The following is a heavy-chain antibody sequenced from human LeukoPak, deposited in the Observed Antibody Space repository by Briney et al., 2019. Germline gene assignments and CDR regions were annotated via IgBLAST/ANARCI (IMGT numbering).Heavy chain of an antibody. CDR1: GGSFSGYY. CDR3: ARDKIVGATTPYYFDY. J-gene: IGHJ4*02. V-gene: IGHV4-34*01. Sequence: SETLSLTCAVYGGSFSGYYWSWIRQPPGKGLEWIGEINHSGSTNYNPSLKSRVTISVDTSKNQFSLKLSSVTAADTAVYFCARDKIVGATTPYYFDYWGQGTLVTVSS. CDR2: INHSGST. D-gene: IGHD1-26*01.